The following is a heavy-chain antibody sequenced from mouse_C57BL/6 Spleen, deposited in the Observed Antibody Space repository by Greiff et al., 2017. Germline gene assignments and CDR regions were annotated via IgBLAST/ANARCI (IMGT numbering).Heavy chain of an antibody. J-gene: IGHJ2*01. V-gene: IGHV2-9-1*01. CDR1: GFSLTSYA. CDR3: ASYDDSEDFDY. D-gene: IGHD2-4*01. Sequence: QVQLQQSGPGLVAPSQSLSITCTVSGFSLTSYAISWVRQPTGKGLEWLGVIWTGGGTNYNSALKSRLSISKDNSKSQVFLKMSSLQTDDTARYYCASYDDSEDFDYWGQGTTLTVSS. CDR2: IWTGGGT.